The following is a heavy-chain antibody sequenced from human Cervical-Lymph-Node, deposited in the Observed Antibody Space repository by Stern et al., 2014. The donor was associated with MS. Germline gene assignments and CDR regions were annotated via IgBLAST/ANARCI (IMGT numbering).Heavy chain of an antibody. CDR3: AHCKAYYDFWSGSMPPRPFDP. D-gene: IGHD3-3*01. CDR1: GFSFSTSGVG. Sequence: QVTLRESGPTLVKPTQTLTLTCTFSGFSFSTSGVGVGWIRQPPGKALEWLVLTYLGDEKRYSPSLKSRLTITKDASKNQVVLTMTNMDPVDTATYYCAHCKAYYDFWSGSMPPRPFDPWGQGTLVTVSS. CDR2: TYLGDEK. J-gene: IGHJ5*02. V-gene: IGHV2-5*02.